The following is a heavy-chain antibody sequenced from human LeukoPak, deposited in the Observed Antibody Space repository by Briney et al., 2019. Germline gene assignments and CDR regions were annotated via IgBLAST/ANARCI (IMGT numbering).Heavy chain of an antibody. CDR1: GFTFSSYS. D-gene: IGHD3-22*01. J-gene: IGHJ4*02. CDR3: ARTRGAYYYDSSGYYSPFDY. Sequence: PGGSLRLSCAASGFTFSSYSMNWVRQAPGKGLEWVSSISSSSSYIYYADSVKGRFTISRDNSKNTLYLQMNSLRAEDTAVYYCARTRGAYYYDSSGYYSPFDYWGQGTLVTVSS. V-gene: IGHV3-21*01. CDR2: ISSSSSYI.